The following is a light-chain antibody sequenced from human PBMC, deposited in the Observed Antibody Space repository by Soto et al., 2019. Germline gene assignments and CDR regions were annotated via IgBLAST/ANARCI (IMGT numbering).Light chain of an antibody. J-gene: IGKJ1*01. CDR2: DVS. Sequence: DIQMTQSPSTLSASVGDRVTITCRASQTVERWLAWYQQKPGKAPNLVISDVSSLERGVPSRFSGSGSVTEFTLTISGLQPDDFATYYCQQYKDSVWTFGQGTKV. CDR1: QTVERW. CDR3: QQYKDSVWT. V-gene: IGKV1-5*01.